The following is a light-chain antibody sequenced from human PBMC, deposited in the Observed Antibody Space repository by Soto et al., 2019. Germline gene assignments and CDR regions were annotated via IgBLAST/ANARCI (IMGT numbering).Light chain of an antibody. V-gene: IGLV2-14*01. Sequence: QSALTQPASVSGSPGQSITISCVGTSGDIGDYNYVSWYQQHPGKVPKVIIYDVSNRPSGVSYRFSGTKSGNTASLTVSGLQAEDEADYYCCSFTRTGTLIFGTGPKVTV. CDR1: SGDIGDYNY. J-gene: IGLJ1*01. CDR3: CSFTRTGTLI. CDR2: DVS.